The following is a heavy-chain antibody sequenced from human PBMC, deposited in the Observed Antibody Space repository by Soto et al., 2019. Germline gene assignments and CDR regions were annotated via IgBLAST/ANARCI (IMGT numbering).Heavy chain of an antibody. J-gene: IGHJ5*02. CDR2: IYYSGST. CDR1: GGSISSGGYY. CDR3: ARSITMVRGVITNWFDP. Sequence: PSETLSLTCTVSGGSISSGGYYWSWIRQHPGKGLEWIGYIYYSGSTYYNPSLKSRVTISVDTSKNQFSLKLSSVTAADTAVYYCARSITMVRGVITNWFDPWGQGTLVTVSS. V-gene: IGHV4-31*03. D-gene: IGHD3-10*01.